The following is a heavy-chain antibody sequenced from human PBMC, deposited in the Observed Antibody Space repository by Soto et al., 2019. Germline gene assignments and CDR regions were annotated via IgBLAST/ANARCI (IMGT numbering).Heavy chain of an antibody. CDR1: GGSISSYY. D-gene: IGHD3-3*01. CDR2: IYYSGST. Sequence: SETLSLTCTVSGGSISSYYWSWIRQPPGKGLEWIGYIYYSGSTNYNPSLKSRVTISVDTSKNQFSLKLSSVTAADTAVYYCASIKRISLFGVLGEGYYYIDVWGKGTTVTASS. CDR3: ASIKRISLFGVLGEGYYYIDV. V-gene: IGHV4-59*01. J-gene: IGHJ6*03.